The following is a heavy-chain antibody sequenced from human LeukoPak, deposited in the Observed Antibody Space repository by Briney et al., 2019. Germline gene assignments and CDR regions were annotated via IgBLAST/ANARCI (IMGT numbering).Heavy chain of an antibody. J-gene: IGHJ4*02. CDR3: ARGGSPSIAAAGTVLQTFDY. D-gene: IGHD6-13*01. V-gene: IGHV1-69*01. Sequence: SVKVSCKASGGTFSSYAISWVRQAPGQGLEWMGGIIPIFGTANYAQKFQGRVTITADESTSTDYMELSSLRSEDTAVYYCARGGSPSIAAAGTVLQTFDYWGQGTLVTVSS. CDR1: GGTFSSYA. CDR2: IIPIFGTA.